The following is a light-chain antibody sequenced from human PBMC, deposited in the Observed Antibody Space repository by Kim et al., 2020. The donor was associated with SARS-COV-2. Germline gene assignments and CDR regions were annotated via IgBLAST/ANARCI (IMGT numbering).Light chain of an antibody. Sequence: SYELTQPPSVSVSPGQTATITCSGDGLGDKYVCWFQQKPGQSPVMVIYQDSRRPSGIPERFSGSNSGNTATLTIRGTQAIDEAYYYCQAWDSNTGVFGTGTKVTVL. V-gene: IGLV3-1*01. CDR2: QDS. CDR1: GLGDKY. CDR3: QAWDSNTGV. J-gene: IGLJ1*01.